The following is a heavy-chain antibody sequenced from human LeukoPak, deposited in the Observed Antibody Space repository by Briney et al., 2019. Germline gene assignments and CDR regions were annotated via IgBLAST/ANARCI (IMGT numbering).Heavy chain of an antibody. Sequence: SGTLSLTCDVSGGSIDSTNWWNWVRQPPGKGLEWIGEIHHDGRINYNPSLKSRATLSVDKSKNQFSLRLNSVTAADTAMYYCARSHDHLWGNYPDYWGQGTLVTVSS. V-gene: IGHV4-4*02. J-gene: IGHJ4*02. CDR1: GGSIDSTNW. CDR3: ARSHDHLWGNYPDY. CDR2: IHHDGRI. D-gene: IGHD3-16*02.